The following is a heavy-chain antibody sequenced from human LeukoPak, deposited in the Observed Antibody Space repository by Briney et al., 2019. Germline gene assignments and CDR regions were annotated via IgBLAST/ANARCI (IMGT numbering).Heavy chain of an antibody. CDR2: INPNSGGT. CDR3: ARGGWELPYYFDY. CDR1: GYTFTGYY. D-gene: IGHD1-26*01. V-gene: IGHV1-2*02. J-gene: IGHJ4*02. Sequence: VASVKVSCKASGYTFTGYYMHWVRQAPGQGLEWMGWINPNSGGTNYAQKLQGRVTMTTDTSTSTAYMELRSLRSDDTAVYYCARGGWELPYYFDYWGQGTLVTVSS.